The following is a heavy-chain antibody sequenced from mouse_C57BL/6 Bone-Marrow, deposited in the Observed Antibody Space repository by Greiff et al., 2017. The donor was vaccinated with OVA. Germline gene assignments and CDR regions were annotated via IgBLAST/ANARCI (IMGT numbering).Heavy chain of an antibody. V-gene: IGHV14-2*01. Sequence: EVKLMESGAELVKSWASVKLSCTVSGFYIKDYYMYWVKQRTEQGLVWSGRIDPEDGETKYAPKFQGKATITADTSSNTADLQLGSLTSADTAVDYCARSSYYGSSYSPAWFAYWGQGTLVTVSA. CDR1: GFYIKDYY. J-gene: IGHJ3*01. CDR3: ARSSYYGSSYSPAWFAY. CDR2: IDPEDGET. D-gene: IGHD1-1*01.